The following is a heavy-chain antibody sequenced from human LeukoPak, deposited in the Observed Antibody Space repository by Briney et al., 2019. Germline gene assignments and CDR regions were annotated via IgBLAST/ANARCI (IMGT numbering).Heavy chain of an antibody. D-gene: IGHD1-26*01. Sequence: GGSLRLSCAASGFTFSSYGMHWVRQAPGKGLEWVSAISGSGGSTYYADSVKGRFTISRDNSKNTLYLQMNSLRVEDTAVYYCARDRVGATPIDYWGQGTLVTVSS. CDR1: GFTFSSYG. CDR3: ARDRVGATPIDY. V-gene: IGHV3-23*01. CDR2: ISGSGGST. J-gene: IGHJ4*02.